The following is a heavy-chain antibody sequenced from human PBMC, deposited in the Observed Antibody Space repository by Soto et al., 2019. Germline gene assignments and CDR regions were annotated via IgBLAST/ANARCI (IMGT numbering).Heavy chain of an antibody. Sequence: EVQLLESGGGLVQPGGSLRLSCAASGFTFNNYAMSWVRQAPGKGLEWVSTISGSGGSTYYADSVKGRFTISRDTSKNTLYLQMNSLRAEDTAVYYCAEESTVVIRGGDFDYWGQGTLVTVSS. CDR1: GFTFNNYA. J-gene: IGHJ4*02. V-gene: IGHV3-23*01. CDR2: ISGSGGST. D-gene: IGHD4-17*01. CDR3: AEESTVVIRGGDFDY.